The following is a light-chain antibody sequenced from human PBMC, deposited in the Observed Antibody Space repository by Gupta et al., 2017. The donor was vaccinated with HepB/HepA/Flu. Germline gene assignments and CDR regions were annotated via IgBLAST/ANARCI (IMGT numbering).Light chain of an antibody. CDR3: VLYMGSGSWV. J-gene: IGLJ3*02. V-gene: IGLV8-61*01. CDR1: SGSVSTSYY. Sequence: QTVVTQEPSFSVSPGGTVTLTCGLSSGSVSTSYYPSWDQQTPGQAPRTLIYSTNTRSSGVPDRFSGSILGNKAALTITGAQADDESDYYCVLYMGSGSWVFGGGTKLTVL. CDR2: STN.